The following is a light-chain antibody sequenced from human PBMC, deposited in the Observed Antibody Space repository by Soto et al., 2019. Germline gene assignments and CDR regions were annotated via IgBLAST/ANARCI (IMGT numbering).Light chain of an antibody. CDR2: EGS. CDR3: CSYAGSSPL. Sequence: QSALIQPASVSGSPGQSITISCTGTSSDVGSYNLVSWYQQHPGKAPKLMIYEGSKRPSGVSNRFSGSKSGNTASLTISGLQAEDEADYYCCSYAGSSPLFGGGTKLTVL. V-gene: IGLV2-23*01. J-gene: IGLJ2*01. CDR1: SSDVGSYNL.